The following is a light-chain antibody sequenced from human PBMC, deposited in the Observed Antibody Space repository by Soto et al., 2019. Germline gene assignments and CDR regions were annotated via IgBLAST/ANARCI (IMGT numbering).Light chain of an antibody. CDR1: SGHSNYA. CDR2: VNSDGSH. V-gene: IGLV4-69*01. J-gene: IGLJ1*01. Sequence: QLVLTQSPSASASLGASVKLTCTLSSGHSNYAIAWHQQQPEKGPRYLMKVNSDGSHRKGDGIPDRFSGPSSGAQRYLTISSLQSEDEADYYCQTWGTGIRVFGTGTKLTVL. CDR3: QTWGTGIRV.